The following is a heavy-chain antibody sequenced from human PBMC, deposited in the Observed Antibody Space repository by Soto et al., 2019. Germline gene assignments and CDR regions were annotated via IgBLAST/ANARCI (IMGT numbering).Heavy chain of an antibody. D-gene: IGHD1-7*01. J-gene: IGHJ4*02. CDR1: GFSFSSDS. CDR2: ISSRGSFM. Sequence: EVQLVESGGGLVKPGGSLRLSCAASGFSFSSDSMGWVRQAPGKGLEWVSSISSRGSFMNYAESVKGLFTICRDNAKNSLYLQMSGLKDADTAVYYCARDPPTGTTLDWADSWGQGTLVTVSS. V-gene: IGHV3-21*01. CDR3: ARDPPTGTTLDWADS.